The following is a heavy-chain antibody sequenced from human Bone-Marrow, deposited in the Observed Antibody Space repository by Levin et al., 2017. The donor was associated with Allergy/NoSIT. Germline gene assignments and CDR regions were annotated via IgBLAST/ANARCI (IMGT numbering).Heavy chain of an antibody. V-gene: IGHV1-18*01. CDR3: ARLRFLEWLEDY. Sequence: ASVKVSCKASGYTFNRHGISWVRQAPGQGLEWMGWINVYNGDTNYAQKFQDRISMTTDTSTSTAYMELRSLRSDDTAVYYCARLRFLEWLEDYWGQGILVTVSS. J-gene: IGHJ4*02. CDR1: GYTFNRHG. D-gene: IGHD3-3*01. CDR2: INVYNGDT.